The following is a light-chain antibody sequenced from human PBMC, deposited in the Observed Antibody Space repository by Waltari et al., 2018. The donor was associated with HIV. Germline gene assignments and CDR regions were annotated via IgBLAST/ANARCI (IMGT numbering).Light chain of an antibody. V-gene: IGLV2-14*03. CDR2: DVT. CDR3: NSYVAADTRI. CDR1: RSDFGSYKS. Sequence: QSALTQPASVSGSPGQPNTITCTGTRSDFGSYKSVPRYHPHTDKAPKPSLYDVTNRPSGVSNRFSGSKSGNTASLTISGLQADDEADYFCNSYVAADTRIFGPGTKVTVL. J-gene: IGLJ1*01.